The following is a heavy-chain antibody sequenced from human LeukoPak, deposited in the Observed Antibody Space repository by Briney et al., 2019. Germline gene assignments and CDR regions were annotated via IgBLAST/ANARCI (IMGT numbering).Heavy chain of an antibody. V-gene: IGHV3-21*01. Sequence: GGSLRLSCAASGFTFSSYSMNWVRQAPGKGLEWVSSISSSSSYIYYADSVKGRFTISRDNAKNSLYLQMNSLRAEDTAVYYCARAVVVPAAITVDGAFDIWGQGTMVTVSS. CDR2: ISSSSSYI. J-gene: IGHJ3*02. D-gene: IGHD2-2*01. CDR3: ARAVVVPAAITVDGAFDI. CDR1: GFTFSSYS.